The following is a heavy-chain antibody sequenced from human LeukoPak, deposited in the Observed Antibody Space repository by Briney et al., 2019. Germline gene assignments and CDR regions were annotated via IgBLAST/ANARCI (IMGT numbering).Heavy chain of an antibody. J-gene: IGHJ6*02. Sequence: GGSLRLSCAASGFTFINYGMHWVRQAPGKGLEWVTDIWYDGSNKYYADSVKGRFTISRDNSKNTLYLQMNSLRAEDTAVYYCARSPDIAAGPYYYYGMDVWGQGTTVTVSS. CDR1: GFTFINYG. CDR3: ARSPDIAAGPYYYYGMDV. D-gene: IGHD6-6*01. V-gene: IGHV3-33*01. CDR2: IWYDGSNK.